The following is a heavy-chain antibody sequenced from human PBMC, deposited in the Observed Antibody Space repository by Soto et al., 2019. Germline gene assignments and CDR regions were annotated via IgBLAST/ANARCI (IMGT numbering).Heavy chain of an antibody. Sequence: GGSLRLSCAASGFTFSDYYMSWIRQAPGKGLEWVSYISSSGSTIYYADSVKGRFTISRDSAKNSLYLQMNSLRAEDTAVYYCARDLPRPYCSSTSCYTGGNYYYGMDVWGQGTTVTVSS. D-gene: IGHD2-2*02. CDR1: GFTFSDYY. J-gene: IGHJ6*02. CDR3: ARDLPRPYCSSTSCYTGGNYYYGMDV. CDR2: ISSSGSTI. V-gene: IGHV3-11*01.